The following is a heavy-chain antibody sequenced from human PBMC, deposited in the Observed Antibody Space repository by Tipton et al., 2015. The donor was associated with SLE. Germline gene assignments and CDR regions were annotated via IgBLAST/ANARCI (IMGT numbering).Heavy chain of an antibody. V-gene: IGHV3-21*01. CDR2: ISSSGSYI. J-gene: IGHJ6*03. CDR1: GFTFSPYT. Sequence: SLRLSCAASGFTFSPYTMNWVRQTPGKGLEWVSSISSSGSYIYYADSVKGRFSISRDNAKKSLYLQMNSLRAEDSAVYYCARNGGWYYYMDVWGKGTTVTVSS. CDR3: ARNGGWYYYMDV. D-gene: IGHD3-16*01.